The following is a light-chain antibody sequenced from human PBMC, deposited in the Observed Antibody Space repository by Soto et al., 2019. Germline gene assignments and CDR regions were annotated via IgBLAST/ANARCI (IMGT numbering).Light chain of an antibody. CDR2: DAS. J-gene: IGKJ1*01. Sequence: DIQITQSPSTLSASVGDRVTITCRASQSISSWLAWYQQKPGKAPKLLIYDASSLESGVPSRFSGSGSGTEFTLTISSLQPDDFATYYCQQRTFGQGTKVDIK. CDR1: QSISSW. CDR3: QQRT. V-gene: IGKV1-5*01.